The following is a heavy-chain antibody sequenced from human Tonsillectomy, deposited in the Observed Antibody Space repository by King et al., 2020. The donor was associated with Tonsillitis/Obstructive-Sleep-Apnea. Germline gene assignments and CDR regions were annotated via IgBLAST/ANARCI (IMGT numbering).Heavy chain of an antibody. D-gene: IGHD2-2*01. J-gene: IGHJ6*03. V-gene: IGHV4-4*02. Sequence: VQLQESGPGLVKPSGTLSLTCAVSGASISDTNWWSWVRQTPGKGPEWIGEIYHSGSTNYSPSLKSRVTISVDQSKNQFFLNLSSVTAADTAVYYYARMWEYQLLSYYYYYYMDVWGEGTTVTVSS. CDR1: GASISDTNW. CDR3: ARMWEYQLLSYYYYYYMDV. CDR2: IYHSGST.